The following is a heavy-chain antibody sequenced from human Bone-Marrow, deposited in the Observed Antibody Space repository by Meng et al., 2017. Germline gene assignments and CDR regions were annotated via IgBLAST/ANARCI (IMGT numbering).Heavy chain of an antibody. J-gene: IGHJ3*02. CDR2: ISNDGSTT. CDR1: GFTFSSYW. D-gene: IGHD2-21*02. Sequence: GESLKISCAASGFTFSSYWMHWVRQAPGKGLVWVSRISNDGSTTNYPDSVKGRFTISRDNAKNTLYLQMNSLRAEDTAMYFCARSLSDTAKGVFNNWGQGTVVTVSS. V-gene: IGHV3-74*01. CDR3: ARSLSDTAKGVFNN.